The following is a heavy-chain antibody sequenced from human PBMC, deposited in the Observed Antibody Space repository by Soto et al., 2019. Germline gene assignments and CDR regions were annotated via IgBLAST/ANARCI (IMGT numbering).Heavy chain of an antibody. CDR2: FDPEDGET. CDR3: ATGPYVNDYGDYMEV. D-gene: IGHD4-17*01. CDR1: GYTLTELS. V-gene: IGHV1-24*01. J-gene: IGHJ6*03. Sequence: ASVKVSCKVSGYTLTELSMHWVRQAPGKGLEWMGGFDPEDGETIYAQKFQGRVTMTEDTPTDTAYMELSSLRSEDTAVYYCATGPYVNDYGDYMEVWGKGTTVTVSS.